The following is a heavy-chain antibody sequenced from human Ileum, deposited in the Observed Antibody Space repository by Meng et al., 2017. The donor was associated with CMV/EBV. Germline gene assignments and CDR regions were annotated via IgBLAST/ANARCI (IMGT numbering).Heavy chain of an antibody. CDR3: ATGVAAAGFYYYYGIDV. D-gene: IGHD6-13*01. CDR1: GFIFSNYA. Sequence: GESLMISCAASGFIFSNYAMHWVRQAPGKGLEWLAVILYDGNNKYYANSVKGRLTISRDNVKGALVLQMNSLGAADTAVYYCATGVAAAGFYYYYGIDVWGQGTTVTVSS. V-gene: IGHV3-30*04. J-gene: IGHJ6*02. CDR2: ILYDGNNK.